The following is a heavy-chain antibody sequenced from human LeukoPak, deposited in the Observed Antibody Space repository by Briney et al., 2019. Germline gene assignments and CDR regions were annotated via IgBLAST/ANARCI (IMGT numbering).Heavy chain of an antibody. D-gene: IGHD1-14*01. CDR2: IGPTGFDR. V-gene: IGHV3-21*06. J-gene: IGHJ4*02. Sequence: PGGSLRLSCTTSGLTFSTSGFNWVRQAPGKGLEWVASIGPTGFDRYHADSIKGRFTISRGNANNFLYLQMDSLRAEDTAVYYCATETNGRHYDYWGQGTLLTVSS. CDR3: ATETNGRHYDY. CDR1: GLTFSTSG.